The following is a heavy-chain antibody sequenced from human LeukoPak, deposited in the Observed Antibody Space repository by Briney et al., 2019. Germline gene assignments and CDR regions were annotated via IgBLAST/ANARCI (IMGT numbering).Heavy chain of an antibody. CDR1: GGSISSSY. J-gene: IGHJ5*02. D-gene: IGHD3-10*01. CDR2: IYYSGST. Sequence: SETLSLTRTLSGGSISSSYWSGIRQPPGKGLEWSGDIYYSGSTNYNPSLKSRVTISVDTSKNQFSLNLSSVIAADTAVYYCARAVRDRGVILPWFDPWGQGTLVTVSS. CDR3: ARAVRDRGVILPWFDP. V-gene: IGHV4-59*01.